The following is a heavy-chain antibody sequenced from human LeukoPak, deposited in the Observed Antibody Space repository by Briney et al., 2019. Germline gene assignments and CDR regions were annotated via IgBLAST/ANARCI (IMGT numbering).Heavy chain of an antibody. CDR1: GGSISSSSYY. V-gene: IGHV4-39*07. Sequence: SETLSLTCTVSGGSISSSSYYWGWIRQPPGKGLEWIGSIYYSGSTYYNPSLKSRVTISVDTSKNQFSLKLSSVTAADTAVYYCARLSSTRIAVAPYWYFDLWGRGTLVTVSS. J-gene: IGHJ2*01. CDR3: ARLSSTRIAVAPYWYFDL. D-gene: IGHD6-19*01. CDR2: IYYSGST.